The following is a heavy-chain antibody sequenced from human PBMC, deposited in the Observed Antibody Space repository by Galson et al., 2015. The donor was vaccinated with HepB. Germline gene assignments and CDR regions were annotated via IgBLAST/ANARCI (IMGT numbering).Heavy chain of an antibody. Sequence: SLRLSCAASGFTFSSYAMSWVRQAPGKGLEWVSAISGSGGSTYYADSVKGRFTISRDNSKNTLYLQMNSLRAEDTAVYYCAKTRTTVNYYYYGMDVWGQGTTVTVSS. CDR1: GFTFSSYA. CDR3: AKTRTTVNYYYYGMDV. V-gene: IGHV3-23*01. CDR2: ISGSGGST. J-gene: IGHJ6*02. D-gene: IGHD4-11*01.